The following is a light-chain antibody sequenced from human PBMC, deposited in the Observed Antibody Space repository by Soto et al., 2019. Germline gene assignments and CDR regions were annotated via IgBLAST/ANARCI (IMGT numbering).Light chain of an antibody. CDR1: SSDVGGNKY. J-gene: IGLJ3*02. V-gene: IGLV2-14*01. Sequence: QSALTQPASVSGSPGQSITISCTGTSSDVGGNKYVSWYQQYPGKVPKLLINKVSNRPSGVSNRFSGSKSGNTASLTISGLLADDEAVYYCYSYAGRNIWVFGGGTKLTVL. CDR3: YSYAGRNIWV. CDR2: KVS.